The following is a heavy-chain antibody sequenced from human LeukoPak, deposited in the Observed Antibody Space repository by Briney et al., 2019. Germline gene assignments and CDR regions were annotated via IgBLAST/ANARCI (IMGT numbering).Heavy chain of an antibody. V-gene: IGHV3-7*01. CDR2: IKQDGSEK. J-gene: IGHJ2*01. CDR3: ARGPSYCSSTSCYLYWYFDL. Sequence: GGYLRCSGAAAGFTFSSYWMSWLGQAPGKGLKGVANIKQDGSEKYYVDCVKGRFTISRDNAKNSLYLQMNSLRAEDTAVYYCARGPSYCSSTSCYLYWYFDLWGRGTLVTVSS. CDR1: GFTFSSYW. D-gene: IGHD2-2*01.